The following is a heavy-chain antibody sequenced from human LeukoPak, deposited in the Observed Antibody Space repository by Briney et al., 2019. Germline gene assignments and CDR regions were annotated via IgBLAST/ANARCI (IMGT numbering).Heavy chain of an antibody. CDR2: INHSGST. D-gene: IGHD3-16*02. J-gene: IGHJ6*03. V-gene: IGHV4-34*01. Sequence: SETLSLTCAVYGGSFSGYYWSWIRQPPGKGLEWIGEINHSGSTNYNPSLKSRVTISVDTSKNQFSLKLSSVTAADTAVYYCASQSSYYYYMDVWGKGTTVTVSS. CDR3: ASQSSYYYYMDV. CDR1: GGSFSGYY.